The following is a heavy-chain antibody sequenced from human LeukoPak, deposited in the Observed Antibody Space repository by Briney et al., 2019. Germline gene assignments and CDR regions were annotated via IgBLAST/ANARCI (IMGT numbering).Heavy chain of an antibody. D-gene: IGHD3-9*01. Sequence: GGSLRLSCAASGFTFSSYWMFWVRQAPGKGLEWLSRITSDGSGTNYADSVKGRFTVSRDNSKSTLYLQMNSLRAEDTAVYYCTRGGFDHNMDVWGKGTTVT. CDR3: TRGGFDHNMDV. J-gene: IGHJ6*03. V-gene: IGHV3-74*01. CDR1: GFTFSSYW. CDR2: ITSDGSGT.